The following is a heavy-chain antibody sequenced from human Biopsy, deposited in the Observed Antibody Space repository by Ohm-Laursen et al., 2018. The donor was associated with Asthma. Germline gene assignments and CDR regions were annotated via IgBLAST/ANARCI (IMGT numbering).Heavy chain of an antibody. D-gene: IGHD7-27*01. CDR1: GGMFGNYA. J-gene: IGHJ4*02. V-gene: IGHV1-69*13. CDR2: IIPIFGTA. Sequence: SVKVSCKASGGMFGNYAISWVRQAPGQGLEWMGGIIPIFGTANYAQKFQGRVTITADESTSTAYMELSSLRSEDTAAYYCARSSHINWGGYFDYWGQGTLVTVSS. CDR3: ARSSHINWGGYFDY.